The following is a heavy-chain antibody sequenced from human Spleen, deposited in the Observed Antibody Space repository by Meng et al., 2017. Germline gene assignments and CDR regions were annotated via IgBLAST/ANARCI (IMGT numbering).Heavy chain of an antibody. CDR1: GFSFSSYA. D-gene: IGHD5-24*01. CDR2: ISGGAGST. CDR3: ARCNYDAFDI. Sequence: LSLTCAASGFSFSSYAVSWVRQAPGKGLQWVSLISGGAGSTYYADSVKGRFTISRDNSKNMLYLQMDSLRAEDTALYYCARCNYDAFDIWGQGTKVTVSS. V-gene: IGHV3-23*01. J-gene: IGHJ3*02.